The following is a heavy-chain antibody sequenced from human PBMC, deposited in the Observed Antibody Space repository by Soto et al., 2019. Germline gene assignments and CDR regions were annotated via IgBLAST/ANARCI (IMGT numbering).Heavy chain of an antibody. Sequence: PGGSLRLSCAASGFTFSSYAMSWVRQAPGKGLEWVSAISGSGGSTYYADSVKGRFTISRDNSKNTLYLQMNSLRAEDTAVYYCAKRPLIDSYYYYGMDVWGQGTTVTVSS. CDR3: AKRPLIDSYYYYGMDV. D-gene: IGHD3-22*01. CDR2: ISGSGGST. CDR1: GFTFSSYA. J-gene: IGHJ6*02. V-gene: IGHV3-23*01.